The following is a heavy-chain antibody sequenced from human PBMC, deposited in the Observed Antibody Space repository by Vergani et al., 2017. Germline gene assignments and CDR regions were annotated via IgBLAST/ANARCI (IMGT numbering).Heavy chain of an antibody. J-gene: IGHJ3*02. V-gene: IGHV1-69*06. CDR1: GGTFSSYA. CDR3: ARARYSGYGDAFDI. CDR2: IIPIFGTA. D-gene: IGHD5-12*01. Sequence: QVQLVQSGAEVKKPGSSVKVSCKASGGTFSSYAISWVRQAPGQGLEWMGGIIPIFGTANYAQKFQGRVTMTRDTSISTAYMELSRLRSDDTAVYYCARARYSGYGDAFDIWGQGTMVTVSS.